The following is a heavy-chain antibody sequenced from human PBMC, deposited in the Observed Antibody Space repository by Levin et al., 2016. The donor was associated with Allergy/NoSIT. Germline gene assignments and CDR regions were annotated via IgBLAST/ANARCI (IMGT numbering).Heavy chain of an antibody. D-gene: IGHD6-13*01. V-gene: IGHV3-30-3*01. Sequence: GGSLRLSCAASGFTFSLYAMHWVRQAPGKGLEWVAVMSDDGNRKHYADSVKGRFTISRDNSKNTLYLQMNSLRTDDTAVYYCARALSGLWYATYWGQGTLVTVSS. CDR2: MSDDGNRK. CDR1: GFTFSLYA. CDR3: ARALSGLWYATY. J-gene: IGHJ4*02.